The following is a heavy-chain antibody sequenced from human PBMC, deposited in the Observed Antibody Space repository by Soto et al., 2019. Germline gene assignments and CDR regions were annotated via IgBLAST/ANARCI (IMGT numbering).Heavy chain of an antibody. V-gene: IGHV4-39*01. D-gene: IGHD5-18*01. Sequence: SETLSLTCTVSGCSISSSSYYWGWIRQPPGKGLEWIGSIYYSGSTYYNPSLKSRVTISVDTSKNQFSLKLSSVTAADTAVYYCARQVGRYSYGYVSYYYGMDVWGQGTTVTVSS. J-gene: IGHJ6*02. CDR3: ARQVGRYSYGYVSYYYGMDV. CDR1: GCSISSSSYY. CDR2: IYYSGST.